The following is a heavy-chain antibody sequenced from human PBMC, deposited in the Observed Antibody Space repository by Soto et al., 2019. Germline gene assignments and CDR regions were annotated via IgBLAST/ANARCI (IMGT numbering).Heavy chain of an antibody. D-gene: IGHD3-22*01. Sequence: QVQLQESGPGLVKPSQTLSLTCTVSGGSISSGGYYWSWIRQHPGKGLEWIGYIYYSGSTYYNPSLKSRVTISVYTSNNQFSLKLSSVTAADTAVYYCARAATYYYDSSGYYPPLFDYWGQGTLVTVSS. J-gene: IGHJ4*02. V-gene: IGHV4-31*03. CDR2: IYYSGST. CDR3: ARAATYYYDSSGYYPPLFDY. CDR1: GGSISSGGYY.